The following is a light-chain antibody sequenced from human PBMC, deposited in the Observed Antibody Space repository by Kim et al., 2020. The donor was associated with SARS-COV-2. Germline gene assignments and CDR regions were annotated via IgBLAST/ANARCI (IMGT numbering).Light chain of an antibody. Sequence: ASVKLTCTLSSGHSNYAIAWHQQQPEKGPRYLMKLNSDGSHTKGDGIPDRFSGSSSGAERYLTISSLQSEDEADYYCQTWGTGIHVFGNGTKVTVL. CDR3: QTWGTGIHV. J-gene: IGLJ1*01. CDR2: LNSDGSH. CDR1: SGHSNYA. V-gene: IGLV4-69*01.